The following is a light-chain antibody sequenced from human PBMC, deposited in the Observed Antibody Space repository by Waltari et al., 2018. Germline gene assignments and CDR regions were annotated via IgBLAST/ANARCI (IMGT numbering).Light chain of an antibody. V-gene: IGLV3-21*02. Sequence: YVLTQPPSVSVAPGQTARITCGGNNIGTKGVHWYQQKPGQAPVLVVYDNTYRPSGVPERFSGSNSGNTATLTISRVEAGDEADYYCQVYSRYSDPYVFGSGTQVTVL. CDR3: QVYSRYSDPYV. CDR1: NIGTKG. CDR2: DNT. J-gene: IGLJ1*01.